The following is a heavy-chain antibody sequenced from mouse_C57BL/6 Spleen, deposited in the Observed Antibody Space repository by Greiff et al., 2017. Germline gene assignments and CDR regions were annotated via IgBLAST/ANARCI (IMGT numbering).Heavy chain of an antibody. Sequence: VKLMESGPGLVQPSQSLSITCTVSGFSFTSYGVHWVRQSPGKGLEWLGVIWSGGSTAYYAAFISRLSISKANSKCQVFFQMNSLQAADTAIYYYARKDCDWYFDVWGTGTTVTVSS. CDR1: GFSFTSYG. CDR2: IWSGGST. CDR3: ARKDCDWYFDV. J-gene: IGHJ1*03. V-gene: IGHV2-2*01.